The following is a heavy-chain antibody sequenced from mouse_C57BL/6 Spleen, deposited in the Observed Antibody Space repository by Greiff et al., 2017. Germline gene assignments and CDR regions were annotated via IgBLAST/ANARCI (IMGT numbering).Heavy chain of an antibody. J-gene: IGHJ3*01. CDR2: INPYNGDT. D-gene: IGHD2-2*01. V-gene: IGHV1-20*01. CDR3: AREEGYGYDGGAWFAY. Sequence: VQLQQSGPELVKPGDSVKISCKASGYSFTGYFMNWVMQSHGKSLEWIGRINPYNGDTFYNQKFKGKATLTVDKSSSTAHMELRSLTSEDSAVYYCAREEGYGYDGGAWFAYWGQGTLVTVSA. CDR1: GYSFTGYF.